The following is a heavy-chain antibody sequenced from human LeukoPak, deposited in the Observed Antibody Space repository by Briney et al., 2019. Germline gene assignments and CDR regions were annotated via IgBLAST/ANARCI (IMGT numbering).Heavy chain of an antibody. CDR1: GYTFTNYY. J-gene: IGHJ6*02. CDR2: INPSSLCT. Sequence: ASVKVSCKASGYTFTNYYTHWVRQASGQGLEWMGVINPSSLCTTYAQRFQGRVTPTTDTSTSTVYMDLSSLRSEDTAVYDCARALRIETFGVRRYYYHAMNVWGQGTTVTVSS. D-gene: IGHD3-3*01. CDR3: ARALRIETFGVRRYYYHAMNV. V-gene: IGHV1-46*01.